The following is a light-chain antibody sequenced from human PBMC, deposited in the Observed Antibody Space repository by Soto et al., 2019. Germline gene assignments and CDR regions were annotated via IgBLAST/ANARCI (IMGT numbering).Light chain of an antibody. V-gene: IGKV1-9*01. Sequence: DIPLTQSPSFLSASVGDRVTVTCRASQDISSYLAWYQQKPGKAPKLLIHTASTLQSGVPSRFSGSGSGAEFTLTISSLQPEDFATYYCQQRHSYPITFGQGTRLEIK. CDR2: TAS. CDR3: QQRHSYPIT. CDR1: QDISSY. J-gene: IGKJ5*01.